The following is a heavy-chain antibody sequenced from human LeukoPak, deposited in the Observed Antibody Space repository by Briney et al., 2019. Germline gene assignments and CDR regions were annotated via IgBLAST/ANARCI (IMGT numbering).Heavy chain of an antibody. J-gene: IGHJ4*02. Sequence: ASVKVSCKASGYTFTGYYMHWVRQAPGQGLEWMGWINPNSGGTNYAQKFQGRVTMTRDTSISTAYMELSRLRSDDTAVYYCARNDYVWGSLPRNWGQGTLVTVSS. V-gene: IGHV1-2*02. CDR1: GYTFTGYY. D-gene: IGHD3-16*01. CDR3: ARNDYVWGSLPRN. CDR2: INPNSGGT.